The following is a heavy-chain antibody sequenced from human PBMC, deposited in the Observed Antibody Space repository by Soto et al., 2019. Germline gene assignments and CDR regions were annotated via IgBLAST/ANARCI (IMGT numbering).Heavy chain of an antibody. V-gene: IGHV1-69*12. Sequence: QVQLVQSGAEVKKPGSSVKVSRKASGGTFSSYAISWVRQAPGQGLEWMGGIIPIFGTADYAQKFQGRVTITAXXXTXXGNMELSSLRSEDTAVYYCASHYDSSGYYCRGLDYWGQGTLVTVSS. CDR1: GGTFSSYA. D-gene: IGHD3-22*01. CDR3: ASHYDSSGYYCRGLDY. J-gene: IGHJ4*02. CDR2: IIPIFGTA.